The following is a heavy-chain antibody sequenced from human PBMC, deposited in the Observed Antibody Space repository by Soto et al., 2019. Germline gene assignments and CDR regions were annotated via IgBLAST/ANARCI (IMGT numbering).Heavy chain of an antibody. V-gene: IGHV3-30-3*01. Sequence: GGSLRLSFAASGLTFSSYAMHWVRQAPGKGLEWVAVISYDGSNKYYADSVKGRFTISRDNSKNTLYLQMNNLRAEDTAVYYCASPKAGLRLRPDFDYWGQGTLVTVSS. J-gene: IGHJ4*02. D-gene: IGHD5-12*01. CDR3: ASPKAGLRLRPDFDY. CDR2: ISYDGSNK. CDR1: GLTFSSYA.